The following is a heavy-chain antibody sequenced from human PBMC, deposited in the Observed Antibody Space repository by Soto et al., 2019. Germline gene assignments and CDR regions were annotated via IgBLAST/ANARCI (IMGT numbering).Heavy chain of an antibody. D-gene: IGHD1-1*01. CDR3: AHSSRSRGGTPQGAFDI. CDR1: GFSLSTSGVG. J-gene: IGHJ3*02. V-gene: IGHV2-5*02. Sequence: QITLKESGPTLVKPTQTLTLTCTFSGFSLSTSGVGVGWIRQPPGKALEWLALIYWDDDKRYSPSLKSRLTITKDTSKNQVVLTMTNMDPVDTATYYCAHSSRSRGGTPQGAFDIWGQGTMVTVSS. CDR2: IYWDDDK.